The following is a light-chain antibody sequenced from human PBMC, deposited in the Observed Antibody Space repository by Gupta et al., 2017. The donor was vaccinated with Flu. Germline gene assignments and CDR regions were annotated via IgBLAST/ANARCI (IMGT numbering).Light chain of an antibody. V-gene: IGKV4-1*01. CDR2: WAS. CDR3: NQCISTPT. Sequence: DIVMTQHPESAAAALVEKATIRCQCCTSVLENTTGKNYLAWYQQKLGQSPKLLMSWASTRESGVPDRFSGSGSGTDFTLNISSVQAEDVAVYYCNQCISTPTFGQGTKVEIK. CDR1: TSVLENTTGKNY. J-gene: IGKJ1*01.